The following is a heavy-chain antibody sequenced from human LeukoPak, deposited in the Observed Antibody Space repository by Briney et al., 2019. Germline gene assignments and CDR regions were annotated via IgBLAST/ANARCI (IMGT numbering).Heavy chain of an antibody. D-gene: IGHD3-10*01. Sequence: SETLSLTCAVSGDSISTSNWWGWVRQPPGKGLEWIGEIYHSGSTNYNPSLKSRVTVSVDKSKNQFSLKLSSVTAADTAVYYCASKRQDSRSAAFDIWGQGTMVTVSS. CDR3: ASKRQDSRSAAFDI. J-gene: IGHJ3*02. CDR1: GDSISTSNW. CDR2: IYHSGST. V-gene: IGHV4-4*02.